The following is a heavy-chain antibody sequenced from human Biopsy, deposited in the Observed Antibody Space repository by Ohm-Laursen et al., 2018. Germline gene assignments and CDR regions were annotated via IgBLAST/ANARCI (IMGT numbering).Heavy chain of an antibody. CDR2: ISARDGVV. V-gene: IGHV3-11*01. Sequence: YYMSWIRQAPGKGLEWIAYISARDGVVYHADSVKGRFTISRDNTNNSLYLQMTSLRPEDTAVFYCARGKYKDFSTGLPRPYHYTLDFWGPGTTVTVSS. CDR3: ARGKYKDFSTGLPRPYHYTLDF. D-gene: IGHD3-22*01. CDR1: YY. J-gene: IGHJ6*02.